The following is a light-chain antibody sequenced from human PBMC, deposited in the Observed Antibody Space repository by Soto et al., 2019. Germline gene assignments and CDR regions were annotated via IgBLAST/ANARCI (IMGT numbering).Light chain of an antibody. CDR3: SSYTISSPVI. V-gene: IGLV2-14*01. Sequence: QSVLTQPASVSGSPGQSITISCTGTSSDIGGYNYISWYQQLPGKAPKFIIYDVRNRPSGVSNRFSGSRSGNTASLTISGLQAEDEADYYCSSYTISSPVIFGGGTKLTVL. CDR1: SSDIGGYNY. J-gene: IGLJ2*01. CDR2: DVR.